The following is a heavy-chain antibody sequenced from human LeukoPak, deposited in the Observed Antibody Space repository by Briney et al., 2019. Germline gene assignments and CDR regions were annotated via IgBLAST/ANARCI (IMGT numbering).Heavy chain of an antibody. CDR2: INTDGSTI. V-gene: IGHV3-74*01. CDR3: ARDGEIGTDPGALDI. Sequence: GGSLRLSCEVSGFTFSRYWMDWGRDGPGKGLGWGSGINTDGSTITYAPSVKGRFTISRDTAKNTLYLEMNSLRAEDTAMYSCARDGEIGTDPGALDIWGQGTMVTVSS. J-gene: IGHJ3*02. CDR1: GFTFSRYW. D-gene: IGHD6-13*01.